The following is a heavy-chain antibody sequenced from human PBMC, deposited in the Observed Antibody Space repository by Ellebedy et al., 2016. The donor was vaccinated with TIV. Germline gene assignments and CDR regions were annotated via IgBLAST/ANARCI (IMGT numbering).Heavy chain of an antibody. CDR3: ARVRGRTESYAMDV. CDR1: GLTVSSNY. J-gene: IGHJ6*02. CDR2: FYTDGRT. V-gene: IGHV3-66*01. Sequence: GESLKISCAASGLTVSSNYMNWVRQAPGKGLDWVSVFYTDGRTYFADSVKGRFTVSRDITRNTLYLQMNSLRAEDTAVYYCARVRGRTESYAMDVWGQGTTVTVSS. D-gene: IGHD1-1*01.